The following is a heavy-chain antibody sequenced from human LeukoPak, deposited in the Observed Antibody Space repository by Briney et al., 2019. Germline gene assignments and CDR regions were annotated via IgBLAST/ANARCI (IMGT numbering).Heavy chain of an antibody. D-gene: IGHD1-26*01. V-gene: IGHV3-23*01. CDR3: ATAANSGSLDY. CDR1: GFTFSSYG. J-gene: IGHJ4*02. Sequence: GSLRLSCAASGFTFSSYGMSWVRQAPGKGLEWVSAISGSGGSTYYADSVKGRFTISRDNAKNSLYLQMNSLRAEDTAVYYCATAANSGSLDYWGQGTLVTVFS. CDR2: ISGSGGST.